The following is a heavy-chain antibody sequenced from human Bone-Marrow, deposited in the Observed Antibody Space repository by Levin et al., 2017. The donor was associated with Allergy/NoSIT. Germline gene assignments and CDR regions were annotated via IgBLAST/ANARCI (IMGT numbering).Heavy chain of an antibody. CDR2: ISSNGGST. D-gene: IGHD4-17*01. CDR3: VKTQPPLEYGDYETLNRLITYYFDY. J-gene: IGHJ4*02. CDR1: GFTFSSYA. V-gene: IGHV3-64D*06. Sequence: GGSLRLSCSASGFTFSSYAMHWVRQAPGKGLEYVSAISSNGGSTYYADSVKGRFTISRDNSKNTLYLQMSSLRAEDTAVYYCVKTQPPLEYGDYETLNRLITYYFDYWGQGTLVTVSS.